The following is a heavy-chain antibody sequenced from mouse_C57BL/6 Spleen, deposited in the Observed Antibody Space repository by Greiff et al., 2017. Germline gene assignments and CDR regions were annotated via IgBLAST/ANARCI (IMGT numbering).Heavy chain of an antibody. CDR2: IDPEDGDT. CDR3: TKYYYGSSYSYAMDY. CDR1: GFNIKDYY. Sequence: VQLQQSGAELVRPGASVKLSCTASGFNIKDYYMHWVKQRPEQGLEWIGRIDPEDGDTEYAPKFQGKATMAADTSSNTAYLQLSSLTSEDTAVYYCTKYYYGSSYSYAMDYWGQGTSVTVSS. V-gene: IGHV14-1*01. J-gene: IGHJ4*01. D-gene: IGHD1-1*01.